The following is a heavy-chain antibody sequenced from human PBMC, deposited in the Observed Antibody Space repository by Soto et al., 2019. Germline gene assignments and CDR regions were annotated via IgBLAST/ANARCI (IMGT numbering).Heavy chain of an antibody. CDR3: AKDLAVQYDYVWGSRTA. Sequence: GGSLRLSWAAYGFTFSSYAMSWVRQAPGKGLEWVSAISGSGGSKYYADSVKGRFTISRDNSKNTLYLQMNSLRAEDTAVYYCAKDLAVQYDYVWGSRTAWGQGTLVTVSS. CDR1: GFTFSSYA. V-gene: IGHV3-23*01. D-gene: IGHD3-16*01. CDR2: ISGSGGSK. J-gene: IGHJ5*02.